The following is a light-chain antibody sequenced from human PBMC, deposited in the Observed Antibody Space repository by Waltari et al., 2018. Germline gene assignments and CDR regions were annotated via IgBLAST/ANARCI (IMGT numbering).Light chain of an antibody. CDR2: DAS. CDR3: QQRSNWPPLT. Sequence: ETVLTQSPTTLSLSPRERATLTCRASQSVSSYLAWYQQKPGQAPRLLIYDASNRATGIPARFSGSGSGTDFTLTISSLEPEDFAVYYCQQRSNWPPLTFGGGTKVEIK. V-gene: IGKV3-11*01. J-gene: IGKJ4*01. CDR1: QSVSSY.